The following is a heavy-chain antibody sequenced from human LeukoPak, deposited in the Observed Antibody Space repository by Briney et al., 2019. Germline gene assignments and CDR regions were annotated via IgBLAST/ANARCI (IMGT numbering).Heavy chain of an antibody. J-gene: IGHJ4*02. CDR3: ATSGWYLLPGVY. CDR1: GFTFSSYE. CDR2: ISSSGSTI. D-gene: IGHD6-19*01. V-gene: IGHV3-48*03. Sequence: WGSLRLSCAASGFTFSSYEMNWVRQAPGKGLEWVSYISSSGSTIYYADSVKGRFTISRDNAKNSLYLQMNSLRAEDTAVYYCATSGWYLLPGVYWGQGTLVTVSS.